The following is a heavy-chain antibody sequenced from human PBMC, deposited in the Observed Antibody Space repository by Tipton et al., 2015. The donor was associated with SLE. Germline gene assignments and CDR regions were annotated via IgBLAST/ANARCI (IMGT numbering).Heavy chain of an antibody. J-gene: IGHJ4*02. CDR1: GFTFSSYA. CDR2: ISSSGSTI. CDR3: ARDVPDFWSSYCDY. Sequence: SLRLSCAASGFTFSSYAMHWVRQAPGKGLEWVSYISSSGSTIYYADSVKGRFTISRDNAKNSLYLQMNSLRAEDTAVYYCARDVPDFWSSYCDYWGQGTLVTVSS. V-gene: IGHV3-48*03. D-gene: IGHD3-3*01.